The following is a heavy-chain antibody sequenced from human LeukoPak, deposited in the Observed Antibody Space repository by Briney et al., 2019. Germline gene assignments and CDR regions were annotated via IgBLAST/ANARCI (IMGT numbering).Heavy chain of an antibody. CDR1: GFTFSSYA. V-gene: IGHV3-23*01. CDR2: ISGIGGST. J-gene: IGHJ4*02. D-gene: IGHD2-2*01. Sequence: GGSLRLSCAASGFTFSSYAMSWVRQAPGKGLEWVSAISGIGGSTYYADPVKGRFTISRDSSKNTLYLQMNSLRAEDTAVYYCAKEMGYCSSTSCPMGFDYWGQGTLVTVSS. CDR3: AKEMGYCSSTSCPMGFDY.